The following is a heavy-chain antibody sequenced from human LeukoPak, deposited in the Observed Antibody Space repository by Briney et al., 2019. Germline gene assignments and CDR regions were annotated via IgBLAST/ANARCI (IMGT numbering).Heavy chain of an antibody. Sequence: GGSLRLSCAASEFDFSTHAMTWVRQAPGKGLEWVSAISISGTKTCYADSVKGRFTISRDNSKNTLYLQMYSLRAEDTAVYYCANEIRPNDYWGQGTLVTVSS. CDR3: ANEIRPNDY. J-gene: IGHJ4*02. CDR2: ISISGTKT. CDR1: EFDFSTHA. D-gene: IGHD4-17*01. V-gene: IGHV3-23*01.